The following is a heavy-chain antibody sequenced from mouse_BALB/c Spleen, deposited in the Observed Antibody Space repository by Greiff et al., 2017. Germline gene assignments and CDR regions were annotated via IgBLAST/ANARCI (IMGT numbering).Heavy chain of an antibody. CDR2: IDPANGNT. V-gene: IGHV14-3*02. D-gene: IGHD2-3*01. Sequence: VHVKQSGAELVKPGASVKLSCTASGFNIKDTYMHWVKQRPEQGLEWIGRIDPANGNTKYDPKFQGKATITADTSSNTAYLQLSSLTSEDTAVYYCARDDLDYWGQGTTLTVSS. CDR3: ARDDLDY. J-gene: IGHJ2*01. CDR1: GFNIKDTY.